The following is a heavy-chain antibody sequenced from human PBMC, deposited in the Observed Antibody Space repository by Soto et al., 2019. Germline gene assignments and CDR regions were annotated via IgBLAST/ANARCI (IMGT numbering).Heavy chain of an antibody. J-gene: IGHJ3*02. V-gene: IGHV3-30-3*01. Sequence: QVQLVESGGGVVQPGRSLSLSCAASGFTFSSYAMHWVRQAPGKGLEWVAVISYDGSNKYYADSVKGRFTISRDNSKNTLYRQMNSLRAEDTAVYYWARDHGLEHDAFDIWGQGTMVTVSS. CDR1: GFTFSSYA. CDR3: ARDHGLEHDAFDI. CDR2: ISYDGSNK. D-gene: IGHD1-1*01.